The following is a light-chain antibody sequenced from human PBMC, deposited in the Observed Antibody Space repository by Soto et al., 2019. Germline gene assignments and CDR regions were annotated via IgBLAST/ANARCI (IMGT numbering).Light chain of an antibody. J-gene: IGLJ1*01. Sequence: QSALTQPASVSGSPVQSITISCTGTSGDVGAYNYVSWYQQHPGKAPQLLIYEVSSRPSGVSNRFSGSKSVNTAYLTISGLQAQDEADYYCSSYATTSHVFGTGTKLTVL. CDR1: SGDVGAYNY. V-gene: IGLV2-14*01. CDR2: EVS. CDR3: SSYATTSHV.